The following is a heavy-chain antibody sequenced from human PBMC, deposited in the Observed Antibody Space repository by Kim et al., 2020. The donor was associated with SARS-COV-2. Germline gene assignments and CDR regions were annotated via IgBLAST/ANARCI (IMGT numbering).Heavy chain of an antibody. V-gene: IGHV1-46*01. CDR2: NHLGGGRT. CDR3: AREPDGTGNLET. CDR1: GNTFASFF. J-gene: IGHJ4*02. D-gene: IGHD1-7*01. Sequence: ASVKVSCKTPGNTFASFFIHWVRQAPGQGLEWMGLNHLGGGRTNFAQIFQGRISIITDTSTTTVFMDLSRLSSDDTSVYYCAREPDGTGNLETWGQGILV.